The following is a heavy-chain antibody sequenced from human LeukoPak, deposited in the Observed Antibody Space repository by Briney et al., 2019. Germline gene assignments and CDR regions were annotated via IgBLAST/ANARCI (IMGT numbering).Heavy chain of an antibody. D-gene: IGHD6-19*01. Sequence: GGSLRLSCAASGFTFNSYDMHWVRQAPGKGLEWLAIMWYDESSKYYADSVKGRFTISRDNSKNTLYLQMNSLRAEDTAVYYCARGLAVAGTGDAFDIWGQGTMVTVSS. V-gene: IGHV3-33*01. J-gene: IGHJ3*02. CDR2: MWYDESSK. CDR3: ARGLAVAGTGDAFDI. CDR1: GFTFNSYD.